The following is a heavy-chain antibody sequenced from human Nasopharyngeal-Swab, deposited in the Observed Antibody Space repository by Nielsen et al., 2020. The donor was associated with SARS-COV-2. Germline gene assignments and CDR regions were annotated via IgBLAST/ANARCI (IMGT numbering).Heavy chain of an antibody. J-gene: IGHJ2*01. Sequence: WIRQPPGKGLEWVAVISYDGSEKYQADSVKGRYNISRDNSKNTLYLQMNNLRDEDTAVYYCAKDGAKIGENWCFALWGRGTLVTVSS. D-gene: IGHD3-10*01. V-gene: IGHV3-30*18. CDR2: ISYDGSEK. CDR3: AKDGAKIGENWCFAL.